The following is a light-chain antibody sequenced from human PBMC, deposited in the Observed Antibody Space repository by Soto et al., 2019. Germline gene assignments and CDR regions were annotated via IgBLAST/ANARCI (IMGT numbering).Light chain of an antibody. J-gene: IGKJ5*01. CDR1: QSISNN. V-gene: IGKV3-15*01. Sequence: EIVMTQSPATLSVSPGERATLSCRASQSISNNLAWYQQKPGQAPRLLIYGASTRATGLPARFSGSGSGTDFTLTISRLEPEDFAVYYCQQYGSSSITFGQGTRLET. CDR3: QQYGSSSIT. CDR2: GAS.